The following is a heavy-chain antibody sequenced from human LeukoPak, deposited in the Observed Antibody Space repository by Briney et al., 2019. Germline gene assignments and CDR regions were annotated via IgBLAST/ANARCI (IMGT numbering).Heavy chain of an antibody. D-gene: IGHD1-26*01. CDR2: IYYSGST. J-gene: IGHJ4*02. CDR3: ARDGYSGSYDY. Sequence: SETLSLTCTVSGGSISSGGYYWSWIRQPPGKGLEWIGYIYYSGSTNYNPSLKSRVTISVDTSKNQFSLKLSSVTAADTAVYYCARDGYSGSYDYWGQGTLVTVSS. CDR1: GGSISSGGYY. V-gene: IGHV4-61*08.